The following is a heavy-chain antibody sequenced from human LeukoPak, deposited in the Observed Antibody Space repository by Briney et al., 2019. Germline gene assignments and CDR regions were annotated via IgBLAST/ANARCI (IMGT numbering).Heavy chain of an antibody. V-gene: IGHV1-2*06. CDR2: INPNSGGT. CDR1: GYTFTGYY. J-gene: IGHJ5*02. D-gene: IGHD4-11*01. Sequence: ASVKVSCKASGYTFTGYYMHWVRQAPGQGLEWMGRINPNSGGTNYAQKFQGRVTMTRDTSISTAYMKLSRLRSDDTAVYYCARDGGDDYSFNWFDPWGQGTLVTVSS. CDR3: ARDGGDDYSFNWFDP.